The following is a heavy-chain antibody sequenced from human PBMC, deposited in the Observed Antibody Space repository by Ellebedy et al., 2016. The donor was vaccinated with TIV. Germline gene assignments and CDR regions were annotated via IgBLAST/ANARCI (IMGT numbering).Heavy chain of an antibody. Sequence: PGGSLRLSCAASGFTFSSYGMTWVRQAPGKGLEWVSDISGSGDTTYYADSVKGRFTFSRDNSKNTVYLQMNSLRAEDTAVYYCAQDAQGYAFAWGQGTLVTVSS. CDR1: GFTFSSYG. D-gene: IGHD1-1*01. CDR2: ISGSGDTT. J-gene: IGHJ4*02. V-gene: IGHV3-23*01. CDR3: AQDAQGYAFA.